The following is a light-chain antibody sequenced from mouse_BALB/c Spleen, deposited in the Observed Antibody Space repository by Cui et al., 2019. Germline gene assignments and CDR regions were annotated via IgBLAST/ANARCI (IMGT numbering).Light chain of an antibody. Sequence: DIVMSQSQKFMSTSAGGRVIVTSKASQKVSTNVAWYQQKPGQSPKALIYSASYRYSRVPGRFTGSGSGTDFTLTISNVQSEDLAEYFCQQYNSYPLTFGAGTKLELK. CDR1: QKVSTN. CDR3: QQYNSYPLT. V-gene: IGKV6-15*01. CDR2: SAS. J-gene: IGKJ5*01.